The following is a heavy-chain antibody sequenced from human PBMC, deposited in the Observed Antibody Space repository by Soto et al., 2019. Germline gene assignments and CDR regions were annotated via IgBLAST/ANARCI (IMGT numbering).Heavy chain of an antibody. V-gene: IGHV1-18*01. CDR2: ISAYNGNT. CDR3: ARSRYYHDRSGYFSAAFDI. D-gene: IGHD3-22*01. Sequence: SAKVSCKASRYTFTSYGISWVRQVPEQGLEGMGWISAYNGNTNYAQKLQGRVTMTTDTSTSTAYMELRSLRSEDTAGHSCARSRYYHDRSGYFSAAFDIWGQGTMVTVSS. CDR1: RYTFTSYG. J-gene: IGHJ3*02.